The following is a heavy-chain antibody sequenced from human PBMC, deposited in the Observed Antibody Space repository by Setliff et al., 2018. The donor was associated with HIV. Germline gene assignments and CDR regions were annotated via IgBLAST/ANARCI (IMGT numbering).Heavy chain of an antibody. V-gene: IGHV4-34*01. J-gene: IGHJ5*02. CDR1: GGSFSDYY. D-gene: IGHD2-2*01. Sequence: KASETLSLTCAVYGGSFSDYYWSRIRRPPGKGLEWIGEINHSGSTNYNPSLKSRVTISLDTSKNQFSVRLTSVTAADTAMYYCARVWVRDIVVVPAANWFDPWGQGTLVTVSS. CDR3: ARVWVRDIVVVPAANWFDP. CDR2: INHSGST.